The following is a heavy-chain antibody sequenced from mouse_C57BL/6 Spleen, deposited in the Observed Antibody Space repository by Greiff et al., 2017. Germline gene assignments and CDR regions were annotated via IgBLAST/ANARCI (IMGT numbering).Heavy chain of an antibody. J-gene: IGHJ3*01. CDR3: TRYEGAPLAY. CDR2: IDPETGGT. CDR1: GYTFTDYE. V-gene: IGHV1-15*01. Sequence: VQLQQSGAELVRPGASVTLSCKASGYTFTDYEMHWVKQTPVHGLEWIGAIDPETGGTAYNQKFKGKAILTADKSSSTAYMELRSLTSEDSAVYYCTRYEGAPLAYWGQGTLVTVSA. D-gene: IGHD2-3*01.